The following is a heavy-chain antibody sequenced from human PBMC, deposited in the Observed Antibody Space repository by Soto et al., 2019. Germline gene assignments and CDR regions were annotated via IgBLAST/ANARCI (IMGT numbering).Heavy chain of an antibody. CDR2: ISSSGSTI. J-gene: IGHJ4*02. CDR3: ARDVIFGYGDYGAFDY. D-gene: IGHD4-17*01. CDR1: GFTFSDYY. Sequence: GGSLRLSCAASGFTFSDYYMSWIRQAPGKGLEWVSYISSSGSTIYYADSVKGRFTISRDNAKNSLYLQMNSLRAEDTAVYYCARDVIFGYGDYGAFDYWGQGTLVTVSS. V-gene: IGHV3-11*01.